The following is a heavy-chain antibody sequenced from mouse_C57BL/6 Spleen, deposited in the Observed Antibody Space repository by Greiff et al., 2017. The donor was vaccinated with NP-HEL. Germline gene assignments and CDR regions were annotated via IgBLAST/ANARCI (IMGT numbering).Heavy chain of an antibody. J-gene: IGHJ3*01. V-gene: IGHV1-22*01. Sequence: VQLKQSGPELVKPGASVKMSCKASGYTFTDYNMHWVKQSHGKSLEWIGYINPNNGGTSYNQKFKGKATLTVNKSSSTAYMELRSLTSEYSAVYYCDSNYEGFAYWGQGTLVTVSA. CDR3: DSNYEGFAY. CDR1: GYTFTDYN. D-gene: IGHD2-5*01. CDR2: INPNNGGT.